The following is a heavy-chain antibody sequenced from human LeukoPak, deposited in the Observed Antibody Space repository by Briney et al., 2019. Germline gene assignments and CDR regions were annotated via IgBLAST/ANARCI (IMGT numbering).Heavy chain of an antibody. CDR1: GYTFTGYY. J-gene: IGHJ4*02. V-gene: IGHV1-2*02. D-gene: IGHD6-13*01. Sequence: ASVKVSCKASGYTFTGYYMHWVRQAPGQGLEWMGWINPNSGGTNYAQKFQGSVTMTRDTSISTAYMELSRLRSDDTAVYYCARVSLRQQLVRYWGQGTLVTVSS. CDR3: ARVSLRQQLVRY. CDR2: INPNSGGT.